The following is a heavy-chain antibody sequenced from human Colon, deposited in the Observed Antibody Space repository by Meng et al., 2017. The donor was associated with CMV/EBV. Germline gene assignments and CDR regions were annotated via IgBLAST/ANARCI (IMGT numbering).Heavy chain of an antibody. CDR3: ARDPSGSRVPFDY. D-gene: IGHD1-26*01. Sequence: VQAGVKVKKPGASVKASCTASGYTFSDYHIHWARQAPGQGLEWMGWINSNSGATDYAQKFQGRLTMTRDTSITTVYMELSSLRSDDTAVYYCARDPSGSRVPFDYWGQGSLVTVSS. V-gene: IGHV1-2*02. CDR2: INSNSGAT. CDR1: GYTFSDYH. J-gene: IGHJ4*02.